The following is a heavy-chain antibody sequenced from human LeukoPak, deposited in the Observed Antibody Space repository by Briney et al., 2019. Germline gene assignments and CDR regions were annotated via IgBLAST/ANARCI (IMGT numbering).Heavy chain of an antibody. J-gene: IGHJ4*02. V-gene: IGHV3-23*01. D-gene: IGHD3-10*01. CDR3: AKVTMVRGVIRAFDY. CDR2: ISGSGGST. Sequence: PGGSLRLSCAASGFTFSSYAMSWVRQAPGKGLEWVSAISGSGGSTYYADSVKGRFTISRDNSKNTLYLQMNSLRAEDTAVYYCAKVTMVRGVIRAFDYGGQGTLVTVSS. CDR1: GFTFSSYA.